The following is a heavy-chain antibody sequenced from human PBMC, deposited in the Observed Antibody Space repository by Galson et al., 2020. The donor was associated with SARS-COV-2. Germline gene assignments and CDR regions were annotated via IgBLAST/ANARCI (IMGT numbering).Heavy chain of an antibody. CDR3: ARERALAPHDYGGNPLDY. CDR1: GFTFSSYA. D-gene: IGHD4-17*01. J-gene: IGHJ4*02. CDR2: ISYDGSNK. V-gene: IGHV3-30-3*01. Sequence: GGSLRLSCAASGFTFSSYAMHWVRQAPGKGLEWVAVISYDGSNKYYADSVKGRFTISRDNSKNTLYLQMNSLRAEDTAVYYCARERALAPHDYGGNPLDYWGQGTLVTVSS.